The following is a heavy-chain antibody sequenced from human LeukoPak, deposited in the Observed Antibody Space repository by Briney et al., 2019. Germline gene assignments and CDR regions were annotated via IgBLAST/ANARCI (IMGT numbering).Heavy chain of an antibody. J-gene: IGHJ6*03. CDR3: ARTRGGSGWYKDYYYYMDV. Sequence: VASVKVSCKVSGYTFTSYGISWVRQAPGQGLEWMGWISAYNGNTNYAQKLQGRVTMTTDTSTSTAYMELRSLRSDDTAVYYCARTRGGSGWYKDYYYYMDVWGKGTTVTISS. D-gene: IGHD6-19*01. V-gene: IGHV1-18*01. CDR2: ISAYNGNT. CDR1: GYTFTSYG.